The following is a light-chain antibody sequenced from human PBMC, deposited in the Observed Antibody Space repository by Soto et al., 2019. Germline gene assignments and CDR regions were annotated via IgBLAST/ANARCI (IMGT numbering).Light chain of an antibody. V-gene: IGLV1-44*01. J-gene: IGLJ1*01. CDR3: CSYAGSYPYV. CDR1: SSNIGSNA. CDR2: GNN. Sequence: QSVLTQPPSASGTPGQRVTISCSGSSSNIGSNAVNWYQQLPGAAPKLLIYGNNQRPSGVPDRFSGSKSGTSASLAISGLQSEDEADYYCCSYAGSYPYVFGTGTKVTVL.